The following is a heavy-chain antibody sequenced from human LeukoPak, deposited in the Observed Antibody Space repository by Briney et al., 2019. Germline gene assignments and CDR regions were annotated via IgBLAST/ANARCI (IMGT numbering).Heavy chain of an antibody. V-gene: IGHV3-23*01. D-gene: IGHD5-18*01. Sequence: GGSLRLSCAASGFTFSSYAMSWVRQAPGKGLEWVSTISGSGGSTNYADSVKGRFTISRDNSKNTLYLQMNSLRAEDAAVYYCASFTSGYSYGGDYWGQGTLVTVSS. J-gene: IGHJ4*02. CDR1: GFTFSSYA. CDR3: ASFTSGYSYGGDY. CDR2: ISGSGGST.